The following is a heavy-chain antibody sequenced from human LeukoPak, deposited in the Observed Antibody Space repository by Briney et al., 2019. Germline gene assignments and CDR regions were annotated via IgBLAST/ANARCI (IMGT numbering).Heavy chain of an antibody. D-gene: IGHD6-6*01. CDR1: GGSISSSSYY. Sequence: NPSETLSLTCTVSGGSISSSSYYWGWIRQPPGKGLEWIGSIYYSGSTYYNPSLKSRVTISVETSKNQFSLKLSSVTAADTAVYYCAAESSSSSLVYYYYYMDVWGKGTTVTVSS. CDR3: AAESSSSSLVYYYYYMDV. CDR2: IYYSGST. V-gene: IGHV4-39*07. J-gene: IGHJ6*03.